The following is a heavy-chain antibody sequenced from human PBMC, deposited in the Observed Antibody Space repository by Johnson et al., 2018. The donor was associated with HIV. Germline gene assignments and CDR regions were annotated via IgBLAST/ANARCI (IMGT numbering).Heavy chain of an antibody. Sequence: VQLVESGGGLVKPGGSLRLSCAASGFTFSDAWMNWVRQAPGKGLEWVAVISYDGTNTYYADSVRGRFTISRDNSKKTLYMQMNSLRAEDTAVYYCARGRIRQAYSGNYDDAFDIWGQGTMVTVSS. CDR1: GFTFSDAW. J-gene: IGHJ3*02. CDR3: ARGRIRQAYSGNYDDAFDI. D-gene: IGHD1-26*01. V-gene: IGHV3-30*03. CDR2: ISYDGTNT.